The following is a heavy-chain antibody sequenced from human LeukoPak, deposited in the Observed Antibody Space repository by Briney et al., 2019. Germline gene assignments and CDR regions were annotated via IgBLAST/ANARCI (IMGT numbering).Heavy chain of an antibody. V-gene: IGHV3-9*02. D-gene: IGHD1-26*01. J-gene: IGHJ3*02. CDR1: GFNSDDYS. Sequence: GGSLRLSCAGAGFNSDDYSMHWVRQPPGRCLEWVSSISWDSGNVAYTDSVKGRFTISRDNAKNSLYLQMNSLRTEDTALYYCIKDMGFDLLKDAFEIWGQGTMVTVSS. CDR2: ISWDSGNV. CDR3: IKDMGFDLLKDAFEI.